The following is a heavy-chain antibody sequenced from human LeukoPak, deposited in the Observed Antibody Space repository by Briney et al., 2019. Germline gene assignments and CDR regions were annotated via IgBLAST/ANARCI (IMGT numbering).Heavy chain of an antibody. CDR1: GGTFSSYA. V-gene: IGHV1-69*04. CDR2: IIPIFGIA. CDR3: ARGGPDFFMDV. J-gene: IGHJ6*02. Sequence: SVKVSCKASGGTFSSYAISWVRQAPGQGLEWMGRIIPIFGIANYAQKFQGRVSITADKSTSTAYMELSSLRSEDTAVYYCARGGPDFFMDVWGQGTTVTVSS.